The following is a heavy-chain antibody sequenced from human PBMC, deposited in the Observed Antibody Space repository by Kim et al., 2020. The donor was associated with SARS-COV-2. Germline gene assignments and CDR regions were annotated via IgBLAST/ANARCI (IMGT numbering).Heavy chain of an antibody. J-gene: IGHJ3*02. CDR2: INAGNGNT. CDR1: GYTFTSYA. D-gene: IGHD2-2*01. Sequence: ASVKVSCKASGYTFTSYAMHWVRQAPGQRLEWMGWINAGNGNTKYSQKFQGRVTITRDTSASAAYMELSSLRSEDTGVYYCARDCYDVGRVVVPAAIAFDIWGQGTMVTVSS. CDR3: ARDCYDVGRVVVPAAIAFDI. V-gene: IGHV1-3*01.